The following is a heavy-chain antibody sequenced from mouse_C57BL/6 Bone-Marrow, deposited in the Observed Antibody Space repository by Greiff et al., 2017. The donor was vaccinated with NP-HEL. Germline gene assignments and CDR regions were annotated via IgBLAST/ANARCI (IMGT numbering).Heavy chain of an antibody. V-gene: IGHV3-6*01. CDR3: ASKTGKCDY. D-gene: IGHD4-1*01. CDR2: ISYDGSN. J-gene: IGHJ2*01. CDR1: GYSITSGYY. Sequence: EVQLQESGPGLVKPSQSLSLTCSVTGYSITSGYYWNWIRQFPGNKREWMGYISYDGSNNYNPSLKNRISITRDTSKNQFFLKLNSVTTEDTATYYCASKTGKCDYWGQGTTLTVSS.